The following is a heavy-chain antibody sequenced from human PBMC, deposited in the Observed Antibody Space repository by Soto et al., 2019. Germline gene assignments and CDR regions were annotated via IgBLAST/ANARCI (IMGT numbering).Heavy chain of an antibody. Sequence: XSEQVSYKASGYDFPDDYVQLVRQAPARGLEWMGWINPNGGGTYYAQTFEGRVSMTRGTSITTAYMELSMLRSDATAVYYFARDCGVTTVLTNCLDPWGQGTRVTVSS. CDR2: INPNGGGT. CDR3: ARDCGVTTVLTNCLDP. J-gene: IGHJ5*02. V-gene: IGHV1-2*02. CDR1: GYDFPDDY. D-gene: IGHD4-17*01.